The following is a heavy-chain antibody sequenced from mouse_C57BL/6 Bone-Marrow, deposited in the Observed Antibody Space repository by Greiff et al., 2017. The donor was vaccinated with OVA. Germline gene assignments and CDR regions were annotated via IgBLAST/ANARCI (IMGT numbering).Heavy chain of an antibody. V-gene: IGHV1-64*01. CDR2: IHPNSGST. CDR3: APRSGYDAMDY. D-gene: IGHD3-2*02. Sequence: QVQLQQPGAELVKPGASVKLSCKASGYTFTSYWMHWVKQRPGQGLEWIGMIHPNSGSTNYNEKFKSKATLTVDKSSSTAYMQLSSLTSEDSAVYYCAPRSGYDAMDYWGQGTSVTVSS. CDR1: GYTFTSYW. J-gene: IGHJ4*01.